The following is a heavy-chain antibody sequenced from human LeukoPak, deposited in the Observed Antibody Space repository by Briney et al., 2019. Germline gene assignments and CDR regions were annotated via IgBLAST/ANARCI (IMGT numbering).Heavy chain of an antibody. Sequence: GASVKVSCKASGYTFTGYYMHWVRQAPGQGLEWMGWINPNSGGTNYAQKFQGRVTMTRDTSISTAYVELSRLRSDDTAVYYCARLNRGYSYGTFDYWGQGTLVTVSS. D-gene: IGHD5-18*01. CDR1: GYTFTGYY. CDR2: INPNSGGT. V-gene: IGHV1-2*02. CDR3: ARLNRGYSYGTFDY. J-gene: IGHJ4*02.